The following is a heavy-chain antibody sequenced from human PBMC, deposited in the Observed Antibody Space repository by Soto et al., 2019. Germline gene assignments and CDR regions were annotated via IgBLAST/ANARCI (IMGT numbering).Heavy chain of an antibody. J-gene: IGHJ4*02. CDR2: INPNSGGT. CDR3: ARKRSRDYYDSSGYFY. Sequence: ASVKVSCKASGYTFTGYYMHWVRQAPGQGLEWMGWINPNSGGTNYAQKFQGRVTMTRDTSISTAYMELSRLRSDDTAVYYCARKRSRDYYDSSGYFYWGQGTMVTVYS. CDR1: GYTFTGYY. V-gene: IGHV1-2*02. D-gene: IGHD3-22*01.